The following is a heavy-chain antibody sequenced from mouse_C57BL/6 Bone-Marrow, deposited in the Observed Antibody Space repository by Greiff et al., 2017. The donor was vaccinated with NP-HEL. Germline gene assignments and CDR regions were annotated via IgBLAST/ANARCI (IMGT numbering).Heavy chain of an antibody. CDR2: IYPGDGDT. CDR1: GYAFSSSW. D-gene: IGHD2-1*01. V-gene: IGHV1-82*01. Sequence: VQLQQSGPELVKPGASVKISCKASGYAFSSSWMNWVKQRPGKGLEWIGRIYPGDGDTNYNGKFKGKATLTADKSSSTAYMQLSSLTSEDSAVYFCANYGNGYWGQGTTLTVSS. CDR3: ANYGNGY. J-gene: IGHJ2*01.